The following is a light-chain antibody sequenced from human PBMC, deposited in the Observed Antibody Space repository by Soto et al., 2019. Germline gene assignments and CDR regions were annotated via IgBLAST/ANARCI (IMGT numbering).Light chain of an antibody. CDR3: QQYNSWPRLT. J-gene: IGKJ4*01. Sequence: EIVMTQSPATLSVSPGERATHACRASQSVRSNVAWYQQKPGQAPRLLIYGASTRATGIPARFSGSGSGTEFTLTISSLQSEDLAVYYCQQYNSWPRLTFGGGTKVEIK. V-gene: IGKV3-15*01. CDR2: GAS. CDR1: QSVRSN.